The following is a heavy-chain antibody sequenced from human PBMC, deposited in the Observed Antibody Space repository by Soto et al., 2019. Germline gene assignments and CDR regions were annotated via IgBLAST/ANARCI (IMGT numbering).Heavy chain of an antibody. J-gene: IGHJ3*02. CDR3: AHRRRGVDGAPDAFDI. V-gene: IGHV2-5*02. Sequence: SGPTLVNPTHTLTLTCTFSGVSLSTSGGGVGWIRQPPGKALEWLALIYWDDDKRYSPSLKSRLTITKDTSKNQVVLTMTNMDAVGRAAYYCAHRRRGVDGAPDAFDIWGQGTMVTVSS. D-gene: IGHD3-10*01. CDR2: IYWDDDK. CDR1: GVSLSTSGGG.